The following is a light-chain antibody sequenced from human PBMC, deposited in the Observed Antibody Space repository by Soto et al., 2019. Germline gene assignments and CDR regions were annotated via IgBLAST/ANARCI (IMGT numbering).Light chain of an antibody. Sequence: QSALTQPASVSGSPGQSITISCTGTSSDVGGYDYVSWYQHHPGRAPRLMIYDVSARPSGVSNRFSGPKSGNTASLTISGLQAEDEADYYCSSYTSMNTVVFGGGTKVTVL. CDR3: SSYTSMNTVV. J-gene: IGLJ2*01. CDR2: DVS. CDR1: SSDVGGYDY. V-gene: IGLV2-14*03.